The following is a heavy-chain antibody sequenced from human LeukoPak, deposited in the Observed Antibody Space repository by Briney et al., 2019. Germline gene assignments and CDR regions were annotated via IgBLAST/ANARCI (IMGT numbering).Heavy chain of an antibody. CDR3: ARDQSSTSGGNY. CDR2: ISSSSSYI. J-gene: IGHJ4*02. Sequence: GGSLRLSCAASGFTFSSYSMNWVRQAPGKGLEWVSSISSSSSYIYYADSVKGRFTISRDNAKNSLYLQMNSLRAEDTAVYYCARDQSSTSGGNYWGQGTLVTVSS. V-gene: IGHV3-21*01. CDR1: GFTFSSYS. D-gene: IGHD2-2*01.